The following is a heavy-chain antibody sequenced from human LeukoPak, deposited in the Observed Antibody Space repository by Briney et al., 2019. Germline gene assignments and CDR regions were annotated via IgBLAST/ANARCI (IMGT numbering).Heavy chain of an antibody. CDR1: GGSINSYY. D-gene: IGHD3-10*01. CDR3: GRQGYTASYYFVDY. Sequence: PSETLSLTCSVSGGSINSYYWGWVGQRAGKGREGIGRIYTTGTTNYSPSLKSRLSMSLDTSKNQFSLTLTSVTAADKAVYYCGRQGYTASYYFVDYWSPGTLVTVSS. V-gene: IGHV4-4*07. J-gene: IGHJ4*02. CDR2: IYTTGTT.